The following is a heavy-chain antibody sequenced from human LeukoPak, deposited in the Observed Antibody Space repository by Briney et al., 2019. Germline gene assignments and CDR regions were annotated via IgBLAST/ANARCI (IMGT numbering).Heavy chain of an antibody. CDR3: AKPLTIFGVVKNFDY. D-gene: IGHD3-3*01. CDR2: ISGSGGST. J-gene: IGHJ4*02. V-gene: IGHV3-23*01. Sequence: PGGSLRLXCAASGFTFSSYAMSWVRQAPGKGLEWVSAISGSGGSTYYADSVKGRFTISRDNSKNTLYLQMNSLRAEDTAVYYCAKPLTIFGVVKNFDYWGQGTLVTVSS. CDR1: GFTFSSYA.